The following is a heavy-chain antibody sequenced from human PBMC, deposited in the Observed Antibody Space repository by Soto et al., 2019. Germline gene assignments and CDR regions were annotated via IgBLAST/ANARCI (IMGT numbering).Heavy chain of an antibody. Sequence: EVQLVESGGGLVKPGGSLRLSCAASGFTFSNAWMSWVRQAPGKGLEWVGRIKSKTDGGTTDYAAPVKGRFTISRDDSKNTLYLQMNSLKTEDTAVYYCTTVTYYYGSRSYSTNYYYYYMDVWGKGTTVTVSS. CDR1: GFTFSNAW. CDR2: IKSKTDGGTT. CDR3: TTVTYYYGSRSYSTNYYYYYMDV. J-gene: IGHJ6*03. D-gene: IGHD3-10*01. V-gene: IGHV3-15*01.